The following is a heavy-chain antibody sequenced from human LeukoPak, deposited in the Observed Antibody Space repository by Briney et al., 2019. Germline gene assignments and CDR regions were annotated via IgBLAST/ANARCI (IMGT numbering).Heavy chain of an antibody. CDR3: ANGYYYGSGSYYKEAFDI. CDR2: ISYDGSNK. D-gene: IGHD3-10*01. V-gene: IGHV3-30*18. Sequence: GRSLRLPCAASGFTFSNYGMHWVRQAPGKGLEWVVVISYDGSNKYYADSVKGRFTISRDNSKNTLYLQMNSLRAEDTAVYYCANGYYYGSGSYYKEAFDIWGQGTMVTVSS. J-gene: IGHJ3*02. CDR1: GFTFSNYG.